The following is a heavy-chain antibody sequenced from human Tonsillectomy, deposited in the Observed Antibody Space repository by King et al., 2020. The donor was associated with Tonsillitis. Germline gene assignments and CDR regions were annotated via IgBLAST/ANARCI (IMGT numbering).Heavy chain of an antibody. V-gene: IGHV4-34*01. D-gene: IGHD3-9*01. CDR2: INHSGST. CDR3: ARGPVPDILPAYYLAY. J-gene: IGHJ4*02. CDR1: GGSFSAYY. Sequence: VQLQQWGAGLLKPSETLSLTCAVFGGSFSAYYWSWIRQPPGKGLEWIGEINHSGSTNHNPSLESRVTVSIDTSKNQFSLKLTSVTAADTAVYYCARGPVPDILPAYYLAYWGQGALVTVSS.